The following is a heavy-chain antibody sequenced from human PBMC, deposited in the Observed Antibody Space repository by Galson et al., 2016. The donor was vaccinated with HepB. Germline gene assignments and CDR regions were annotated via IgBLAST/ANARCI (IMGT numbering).Heavy chain of an antibody. Sequence: SLRLSCAASGFTFSGYTMNWVRQAPGKGLEWVSHISSDGTSTQYADSVKGRFSISRDSSKNTLYLQMNSLRVEDTAVYYCAKDLLRWSFDYWGQGTLVTVSS. CDR2: ISSDGTST. J-gene: IGHJ4*02. D-gene: IGHD4-23*01. V-gene: IGHV3-48*01. CDR3: AKDLLRWSFDY. CDR1: GFTFSGYT.